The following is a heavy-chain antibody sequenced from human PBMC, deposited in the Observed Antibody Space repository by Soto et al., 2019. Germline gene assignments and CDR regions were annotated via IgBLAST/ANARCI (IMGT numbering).Heavy chain of an antibody. J-gene: IGHJ6*02. CDR3: ARGNQVLDV. CDR1: GYTFTSYV. V-gene: IGHV1-3*05. D-gene: IGHD2-2*01. Sequence: QVHLVQSGAEEKKPGASVKISCKASGYTFTSYVIHWVRQAPGQSLEWMGWINVGNGNTEYSHKLQGRVTITRDTSANTVYMELSSMRSEDTAVYYCARGNQVLDVWGQGTTVTVSS. CDR2: INVGNGNT.